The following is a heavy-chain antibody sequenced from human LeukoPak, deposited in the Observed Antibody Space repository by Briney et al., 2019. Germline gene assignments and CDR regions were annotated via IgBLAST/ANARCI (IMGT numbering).Heavy chain of an antibody. Sequence: PGGSLRLSCAASGFTFDDYAMFWVRQAPGKGLEWVSGISWNSKNIGYAASVKGRFTISRDNAKNSLYLQMNGLRAEDTAFYYCAKGNRDSSGFYYYYGMDVWGQGTTVTVSS. CDR1: GFTFDDYA. V-gene: IGHV3-9*01. D-gene: IGHD3-22*01. J-gene: IGHJ6*02. CDR3: AKGNRDSSGFYYYYGMDV. CDR2: ISWNSKNI.